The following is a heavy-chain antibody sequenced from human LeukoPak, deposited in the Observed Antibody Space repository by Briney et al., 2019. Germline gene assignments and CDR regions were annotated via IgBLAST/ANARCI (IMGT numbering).Heavy chain of an antibody. V-gene: IGHV3-30*04. D-gene: IGHD3-3*01. CDR1: GFTFSSYF. J-gene: IGHJ4*02. CDR2: ISYDGSNK. CDR3: AREAYYDFWSGYFPLFDY. Sequence: GGSLRLSCAASGFTFSSYFMHWVRQAPGKGLEWVALISYDGSNKYYADSVEGRFTISRDNAKDSLYLQMNSLRAEDTAVYYCAREAYYDFWSGYFPLFDYWGQGTLVTVSS.